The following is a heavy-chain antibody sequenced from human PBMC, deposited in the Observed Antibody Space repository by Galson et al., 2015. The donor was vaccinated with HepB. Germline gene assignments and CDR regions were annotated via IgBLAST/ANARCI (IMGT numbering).Heavy chain of an antibody. CDR2: ISYDGSNK. J-gene: IGHJ6*04. V-gene: IGHV3-30*19. CDR3: ARDLTVTTSPGGMDV. CDR1: GFTFSSYG. Sequence: SLRLSCAASGFTFSSYGMHWVRQAPGKGLEWVAVISYDGSNKYYADSVKGRFTISRDNSKNTLYLQMNSLRAEDTAVYYCARDLTVTTSPGGMDVWGKGTTVTVSS. D-gene: IGHD4-17*01.